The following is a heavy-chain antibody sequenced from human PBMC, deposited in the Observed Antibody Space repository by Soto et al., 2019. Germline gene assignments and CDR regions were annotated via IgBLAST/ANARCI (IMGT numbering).Heavy chain of an antibody. J-gene: IGHJ6*02. V-gene: IGHV1-18*01. CDR2: ISAYNHNT. Sequence: GASVKVSCKASGYIFSNYGITWVRQAPGQGLEWLGWISAYNHNTDSAQRLQGRVTFTTDTSTSTAYMELRGLTSDDTGVYYCGRGDPIFGVANGVDVWAQGNTVTVSS. CDR3: GRGDPIFGVANGVDV. CDR1: GYIFSNYG. D-gene: IGHD3-3*01.